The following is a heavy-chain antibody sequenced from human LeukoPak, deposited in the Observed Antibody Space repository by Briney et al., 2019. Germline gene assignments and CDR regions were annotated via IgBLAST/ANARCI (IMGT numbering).Heavy chain of an antibody. V-gene: IGHV4-38-2*02. D-gene: IGHD3-3*01. CDR3: ARSSITIFGVVLDY. CDR1: GYSISSGYY. CDR2: IYHSGST. Sequence: SETLSLTCTVSGYSISSGYYWGWIRQPPGKGLEWIGSIYHSGSTYYNPSLKSRVTISVDTSKNQFSLKLISVTAADTAVYYCARSSITIFGVVLDYWGQGTLVTVSS. J-gene: IGHJ4*02.